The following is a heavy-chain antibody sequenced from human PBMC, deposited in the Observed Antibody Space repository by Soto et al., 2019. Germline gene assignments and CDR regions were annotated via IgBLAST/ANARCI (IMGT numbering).Heavy chain of an antibody. Sequence: SVKVSCKASGGTFSSYAISWVRQAPGQGLEWMGGIIPIFGTANYAQKFQGRVTITADESTSTAYMELSSLRSEDTAVYYCAKGYCTNGVCYTVGYYYGMDVWGQGTTVTVSS. CDR1: GGTFSSYA. CDR2: IIPIFGTA. V-gene: IGHV1-69*13. J-gene: IGHJ6*02. CDR3: AKGYCTNGVCYTVGYYYGMDV. D-gene: IGHD2-8*01.